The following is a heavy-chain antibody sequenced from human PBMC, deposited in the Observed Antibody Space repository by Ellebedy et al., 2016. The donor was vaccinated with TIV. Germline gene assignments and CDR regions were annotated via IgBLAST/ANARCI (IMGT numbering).Heavy chain of an antibody. CDR2: IIPILGIA. Sequence: SVKVSCXASGGTFSSYAISWVRQAPGQGLEWMGRIIPILGIANYAQKFQGRVTITADKSTSTAYMELSSLRSEDTAVYYCARGGPRGDYFDYWGQGTLVTVSS. J-gene: IGHJ4*02. CDR1: GGTFSSYA. CDR3: ARGGPRGDYFDY. V-gene: IGHV1-69*04.